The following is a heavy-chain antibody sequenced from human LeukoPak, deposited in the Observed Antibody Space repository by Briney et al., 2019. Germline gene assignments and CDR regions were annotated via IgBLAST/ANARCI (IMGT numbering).Heavy chain of an antibody. Sequence: SETLSLTCAVYGGSFSGYYWSWIRQPPGKGLEWIGEINHSGSTNYNPSLKSRVTISVDTSKDQFSLKLSSVTAADTAVYYCARITADSIAAAGTIWGQGTLVTVSS. CDR1: GGSFSGYY. J-gene: IGHJ4*02. CDR2: INHSGST. CDR3: ARITADSIAAAGTI. D-gene: IGHD6-13*01. V-gene: IGHV4-34*01.